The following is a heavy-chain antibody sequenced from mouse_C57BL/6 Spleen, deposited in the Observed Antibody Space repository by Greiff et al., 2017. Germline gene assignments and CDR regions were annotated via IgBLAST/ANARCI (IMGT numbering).Heavy chain of an antibody. D-gene: IGHD4-1*01. V-gene: IGHV1-54*01. CDR1: GYAFTNYL. CDR2: INPGSGGT. CDR3: ARWDWEFAY. Sequence: QVQLQQSGAELVRPGTSVKVSCKASGYAFTNYLIEWVKQRPGQGLEWIGVINPGSGGTNYNEKFKGKATLTADKSSRTSNMQLSGLTYEDSAVYFCARWDWEFAYWGQGTLVTVSA. J-gene: IGHJ3*01.